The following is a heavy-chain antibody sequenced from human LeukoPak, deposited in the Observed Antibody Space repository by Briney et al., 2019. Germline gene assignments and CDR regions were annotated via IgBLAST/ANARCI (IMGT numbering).Heavy chain of an antibody. CDR1: GFTFSNAW. CDR2: IKSKTDGGTT. CDR3: TTVSSWYGGDYYYGMDV. D-gene: IGHD6-13*01. V-gene: IGHV3-15*01. Sequence: PGGSLRLSCAASGFTFSNAWMSWVRQAPGKGLEWVGRIKSKTDGGTTDYAAPVKGRFTISRGDSKNTLYLQMNSLKTEDTAVYYCTTVSSWYGGDYYYGMDVWGKGTTVTVSS. J-gene: IGHJ6*04.